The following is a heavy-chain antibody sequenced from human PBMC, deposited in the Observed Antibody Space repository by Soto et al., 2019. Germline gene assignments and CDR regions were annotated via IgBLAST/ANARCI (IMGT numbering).Heavy chain of an antibody. CDR1: GYTFTSYA. CDR3: ARATINRAWFDP. CDR2: INAGNGNT. V-gene: IGHV1-3*01. Sequence: ASVKVSCKASGYTFTSYAMHLVRQAPGQRLEWMGWINAGNGNTKYSQKFQGRVTITRDTSASTAYMELSSLRSEDTAVYYCARATINRAWFDPWVQGTLVTVSS. J-gene: IGHJ5*02.